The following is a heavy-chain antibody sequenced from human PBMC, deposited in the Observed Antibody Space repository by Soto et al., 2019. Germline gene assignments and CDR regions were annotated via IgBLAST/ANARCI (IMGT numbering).Heavy chain of an antibody. CDR3: AKNDYGDYAPDY. Sequence: GGSLRLSCAASGFTVSSNYMTWVRQAPGKGLEWVSIIYRGGSTFYADSVKGRFTISRGNSKNTLYLQMNSLRAEDTALYYCAKNDYGDYAPDYWGQGTLVTVSS. D-gene: IGHD4-17*01. J-gene: IGHJ4*02. CDR2: IYRGGST. CDR1: GFTVSSNY. V-gene: IGHV3-66*01.